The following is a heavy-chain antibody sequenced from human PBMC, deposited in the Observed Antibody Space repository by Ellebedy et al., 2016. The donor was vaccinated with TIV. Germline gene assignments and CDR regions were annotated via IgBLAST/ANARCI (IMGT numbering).Heavy chain of an antibody. CDR1: GFIFSKCW. J-gene: IGHJ4*02. CDR2: INGDGKRT. Sequence: GESLKISXGASGFIFSKCWMHWARQAPGKGLVWVGRINGDGKRTNYADSVRGRFTLSRDNAKNTVYLQMNSLGVEDTAVYYCARDISPRPYGGNSVICYYWGQGTLVTVSS. V-gene: IGHV3-74*01. D-gene: IGHD4-23*01. CDR3: ARDISPRPYGGNSVICYY.